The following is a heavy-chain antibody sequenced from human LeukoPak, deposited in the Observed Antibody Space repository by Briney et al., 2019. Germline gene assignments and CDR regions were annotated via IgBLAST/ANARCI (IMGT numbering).Heavy chain of an antibody. V-gene: IGHV3-64*01. J-gene: IGHJ1*01. D-gene: IGHD4-11*01. Sequence: GGSLRLSCAASGFTFNNYAMHWVRQAPGKGLEYVSAINSNGDNTYYANSVKGRFTISRDNAKNSLYLQMNSLRAEDTAVYYCATYSTRNAREFQSWGQGTLVTVSS. CDR2: INSNGDNT. CDR1: GFTFNNYA. CDR3: ATYSTRNAREFQS.